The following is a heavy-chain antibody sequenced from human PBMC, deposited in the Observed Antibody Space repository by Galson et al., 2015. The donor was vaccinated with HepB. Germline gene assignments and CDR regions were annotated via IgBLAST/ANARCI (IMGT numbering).Heavy chain of an antibody. CDR3: ARDWTVTTFYYGMDV. Sequence: SLRLSCAASGFTFSSYAMHWVRQAPGKGLEWVAVISYDGSNKYYADSVKGRFTISRDNSKNTLYLQMNSLRAEDTAVYYCARDWTVTTFYYGMDVWGQGTTVTVSS. CDR2: ISYDGSNK. J-gene: IGHJ6*02. CDR1: GFTFSSYA. D-gene: IGHD4-17*01. V-gene: IGHV3-30-3*01.